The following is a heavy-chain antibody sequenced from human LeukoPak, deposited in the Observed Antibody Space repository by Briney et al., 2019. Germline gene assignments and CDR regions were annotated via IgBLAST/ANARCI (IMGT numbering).Heavy chain of an antibody. CDR3: ARAEASVTAFDF. V-gene: IGHV3-21*01. CDR1: GFTFDGYT. Sequence: PGGSLRLSCAASGFTFDGYTMDWVRQAPGKGLEWVASISSRSDYIYYADSVRGRFTVPRENAKNSLSLQMNTLRAEDTATYYCARAEASVTAFDFWGQGSLVTVSS. J-gene: IGHJ4*02. D-gene: IGHD2-21*02. CDR2: ISSRSDYI.